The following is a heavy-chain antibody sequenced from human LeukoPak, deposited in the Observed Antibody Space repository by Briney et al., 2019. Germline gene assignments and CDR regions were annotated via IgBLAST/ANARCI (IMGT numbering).Heavy chain of an antibody. CDR2: INSDGSST. Sequence: PGGSLRLSCAASGFTFSSYWMHWVRQAPGKGLVWVSRINSDGSSTGYADSVKGRFIISRDNAKNTLYLQMNSLRAEDTAVYYCASRLGRGAFDIWGQGTMVTVSS. V-gene: IGHV3-74*01. CDR3: ASRLGRGAFDI. J-gene: IGHJ3*02. CDR1: GFTFSSYW. D-gene: IGHD5-12*01.